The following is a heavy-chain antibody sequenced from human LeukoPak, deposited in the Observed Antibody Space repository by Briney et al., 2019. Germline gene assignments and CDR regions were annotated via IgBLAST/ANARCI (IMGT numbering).Heavy chain of an antibody. CDR1: GFTFSSYA. V-gene: IGHV3-23*01. CDR3: AEGVTYGYYFDS. J-gene: IGHJ4*02. Sequence: GGSLRLSCAVSGFTFSSYAMSWVRQAPGKGLEWVSAISGSGDSTYYAESVKGRFTISRDTSKNTVHLQMNSLRAVDTAIYCCAEGVTYGYYFDSWGQGTLVTVSS. D-gene: IGHD4-17*01. CDR2: ISGSGDST.